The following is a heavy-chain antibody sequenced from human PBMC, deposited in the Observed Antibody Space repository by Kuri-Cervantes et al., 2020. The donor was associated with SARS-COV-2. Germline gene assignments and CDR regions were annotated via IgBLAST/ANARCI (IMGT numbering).Heavy chain of an antibody. CDR1: GRSISTYH. CDR3: ARSPSGYAFHHETTPQYYFDY. CDR2: IYYSGST. J-gene: IGHJ4*02. Sequence: PETLSRTCTVPGRSISTYHWSRIRQPPGKGLEWIGYIYYSGSTNHNPSLKSRVTISVDSSKNQFSLKLSSVTAADTAGYYCARSPSGYAFHHETTPQYYFDYWGQGTLVTVSS. V-gene: IGHV4-59*12. D-gene: IGHD5-12*01.